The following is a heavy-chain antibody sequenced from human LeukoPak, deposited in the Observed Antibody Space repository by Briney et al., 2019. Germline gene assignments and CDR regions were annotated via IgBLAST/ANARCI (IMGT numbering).Heavy chain of an antibody. Sequence: VRRGGSLRLSCAASGFTFSTYSMNWVRQAPGKGLEWVSYISRSSSSKHYADSVKGRFTISRDNAKNSLYLQMNSLRDEDTAVYYCVREDPSEYGSIDYWGQGTLVTVSS. CDR1: GFTFSTYS. J-gene: IGHJ4*02. D-gene: IGHD3-10*01. V-gene: IGHV3-48*02. CDR3: VREDPSEYGSIDY. CDR2: ISRSSSSK.